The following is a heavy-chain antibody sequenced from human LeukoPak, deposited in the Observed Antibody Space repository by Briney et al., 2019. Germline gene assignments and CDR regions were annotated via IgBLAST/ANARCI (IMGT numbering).Heavy chain of an antibody. CDR1: GGSISSYY. J-gene: IGHJ4*02. CDR2: IYYSGST. V-gene: IGHV4-59*01. D-gene: IGHD3-9*01. Sequence: SETLSLTCTVSGGSISSYYWSWIRQPPGKELEWIGNIYYSGSTDYNPSLKSRVTISVDTSKNQFSLKLSSVTAADTAVYYCARGRDILTNYWGQGTLVTVSS. CDR3: ARGRDILTNY.